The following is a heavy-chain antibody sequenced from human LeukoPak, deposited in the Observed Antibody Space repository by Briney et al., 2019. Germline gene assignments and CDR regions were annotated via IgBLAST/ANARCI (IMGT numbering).Heavy chain of an antibody. J-gene: IGHJ4*02. CDR3: ARGPTDMDFDS. V-gene: IGHV3-53*01. CDR1: GFTVSSNY. CDR2: IYSGGST. Sequence: PGGSLRLSCAASGFTVSSNYMSWVRQAPGKGLEWVSVIYSGGSTYYADSVKGRFTISRDNSKNTLYLQMNSLRAEDTAVYYCARGPTDMDFDSWGQGSLVTVSS.